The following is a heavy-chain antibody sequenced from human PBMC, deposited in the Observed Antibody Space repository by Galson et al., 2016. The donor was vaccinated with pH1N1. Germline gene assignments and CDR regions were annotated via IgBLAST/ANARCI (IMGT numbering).Heavy chain of an antibody. CDR3: ARTGSDYDTYYFHYGMDV. J-gene: IGHJ6*02. CDR2: INQDGSDK. V-gene: IGHV3-7*01. CDR1: GFTFNSFW. Sequence: SLRLSCAASGFTFNSFWMSWVRQAPGKGLEWVANINQDGSDKNYVASVKGRFTISRDNPKHSLYLQMNSLRAEDTAVYYCARTGSDYDTYYFHYGMDVWGQGTTVTVSS. D-gene: IGHD5-12*01.